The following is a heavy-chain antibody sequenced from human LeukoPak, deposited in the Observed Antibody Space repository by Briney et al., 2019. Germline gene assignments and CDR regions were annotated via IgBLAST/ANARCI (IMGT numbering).Heavy chain of an antibody. CDR2: ISTYNGNT. V-gene: IGHV1-3*04. CDR3: ARDLYCSSTSCSN. CDR1: GYTFTSYA. D-gene: IGHD2-2*01. Sequence: GASVKVSCKASGYTFTSYAMHWVRQAPGQGLEWMGWISTYNGNTNYAQKFQGRVTITADESTSTAYMELSSLRSEDTAVYYCARDLYCSSTSCSNWGQGTLVTVSS. J-gene: IGHJ4*02.